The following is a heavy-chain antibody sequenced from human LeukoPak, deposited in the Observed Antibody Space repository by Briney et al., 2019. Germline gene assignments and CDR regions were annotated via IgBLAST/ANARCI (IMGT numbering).Heavy chain of an antibody. D-gene: IGHD3-22*01. Sequence: ASVKVSCKASGYTFTSYDINWVRQAPGQGLEWMGWISAYNGYTNYAQDLQDRVTMTTDTSTSTAYMELRSLRSDDTAVYYCARMMTPRLYYDSTGYYYGAFDIWGQGTMVTVSS. CDR3: ARMMTPRLYYDSTGYYYGAFDI. V-gene: IGHV1-18*01. CDR2: ISAYNGYT. J-gene: IGHJ3*02. CDR1: GYTFTSYD.